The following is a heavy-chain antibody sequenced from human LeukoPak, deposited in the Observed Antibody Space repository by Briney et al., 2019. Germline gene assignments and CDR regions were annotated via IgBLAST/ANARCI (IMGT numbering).Heavy chain of an antibody. J-gene: IGHJ4*02. CDR2: IYNTWST. V-gene: IGHV4-39*01. D-gene: IGHD3-22*01. CDR3: ARQDSSGYLIDY. CDR1: GGSIGSGRYY. Sequence: SETLSLTCSVSGGSIGSGRYYWAWIRQPPGKGLEWIGSIYNTWSTSYNPSLKSRVTMSVDTSKNQFSLRLSSVTAADTAVYYCARQDSSGYLIDYWGQGTLVTVSS.